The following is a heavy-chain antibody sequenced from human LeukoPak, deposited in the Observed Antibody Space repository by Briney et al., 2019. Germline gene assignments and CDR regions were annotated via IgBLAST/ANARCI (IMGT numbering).Heavy chain of an antibody. CDR2: INPNSGGT. CDR1: GYSFTDCY. V-gene: IGHV1-2*02. D-gene: IGHD2-21*02. CDR3: ARVGQETAGLPTDAFDI. J-gene: IGHJ3*02. Sequence: ASVKVSCKASGYSFTDCYMHWVRQAPGQGLEWMGWINPNSGGTNYAQNFQGRVTMTRDTSISTAYVEVYRLTSDDTAMYYCARVGQETAGLPTDAFDIWGQGTMVPVS.